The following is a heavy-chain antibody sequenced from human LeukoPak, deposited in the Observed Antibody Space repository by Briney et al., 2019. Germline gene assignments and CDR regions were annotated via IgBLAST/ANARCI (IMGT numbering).Heavy chain of an antibody. Sequence: ASVKVSCKATGYTFTTYVLTWVRQAPGQRLEWMGWINVGNGNTKSSQKFQGRITITRDMSASTAYMELSSLRSEDTAVYYCARGLGYGVFDPWGQGTLVTVSS. CDR1: GYTFTTYV. V-gene: IGHV1-3*01. CDR2: INVGNGNT. D-gene: IGHD6-13*01. J-gene: IGHJ5*02. CDR3: ARGLGYGVFDP.